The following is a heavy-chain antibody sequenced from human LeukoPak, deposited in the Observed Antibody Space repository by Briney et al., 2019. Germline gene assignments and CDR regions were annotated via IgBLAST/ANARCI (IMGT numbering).Heavy chain of an antibody. D-gene: IGHD6-19*01. CDR2: ISAYNGNT. CDR3: ASTPRQWLVNAHYVY. J-gene: IGHJ4*02. Sequence: ASVKVSCKASGYTFTGYYMHWVRQAPGQGLEWMGWISAYNGNTNYAQKLQGRVTMTTDTSTSTAYMELRSLRSDDTAVYYCASTPRQWLVNAHYVYWGQGTLVTVSS. V-gene: IGHV1-18*04. CDR1: GYTFTGYY.